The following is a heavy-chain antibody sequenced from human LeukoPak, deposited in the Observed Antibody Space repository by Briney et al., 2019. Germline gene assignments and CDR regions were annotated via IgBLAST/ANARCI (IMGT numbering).Heavy chain of an antibody. CDR1: GDSISSSSYY. D-gene: IGHD3-22*01. J-gene: IGHJ1*01. V-gene: IGHV4-39*01. Sequence: PSETLSVTCTISGDSISSSSYYWDWIRQCPGKGLEWIGTIYYNGSTYYNASLKSRLFISIDTSNNQFSLRLSFVTAADTAVYYCARRRYYDSTGYLDWGQGTLITVSS. CDR2: IYYNGST. CDR3: ARRRYYDSTGYLD.